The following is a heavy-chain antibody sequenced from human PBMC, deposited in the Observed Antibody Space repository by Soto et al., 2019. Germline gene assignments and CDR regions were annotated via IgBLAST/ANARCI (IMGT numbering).Heavy chain of an antibody. V-gene: IGHV4-34*01. Sequence: SETLSLTCAVYGGSFSGYYWNWIRQPPGKGLEWIGEINHSGSTNYNPSLKSRVTISVDTSKNQFSLKLSSVTAADTAVYYCARGGVYGSGSYSSGYYYYGMDVWGQGTTVTVSS. CDR1: GGSFSGYY. J-gene: IGHJ6*02. CDR2: INHSGST. D-gene: IGHD3-10*01. CDR3: ARGGVYGSGSYSSGYYYYGMDV.